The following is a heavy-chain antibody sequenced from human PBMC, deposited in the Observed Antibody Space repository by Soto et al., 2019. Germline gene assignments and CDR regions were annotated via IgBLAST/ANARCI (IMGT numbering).Heavy chain of an antibody. Sequence: SETLSLTCTVSGGSIGSFFWSWIRQPPGKGLEWIGYIYFSGTTNYNPSLKSRATISVDTSKNQFSLKLMSVTAADTAVYYCARDKCSGGSCYGWFDPWGQETLVTVSS. J-gene: IGHJ5*02. CDR2: IYFSGTT. D-gene: IGHD2-15*01. CDR3: ARDKCSGGSCYGWFDP. V-gene: IGHV4-59*01. CDR1: GGSIGSFF.